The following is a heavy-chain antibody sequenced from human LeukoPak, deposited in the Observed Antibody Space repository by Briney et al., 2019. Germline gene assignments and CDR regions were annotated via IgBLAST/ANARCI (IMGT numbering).Heavy chain of an antibody. Sequence: GESLKISCKGSGYSFTSYWIGWVRQMPGKGLGWMGIIYPGDSDTRYSPSFQGQVTISADKSISTAYLQWSSLKASDTAMYYCARLPLGTTDGYYYYGMDVWGQGTTVTVSS. CDR2: IYPGDSDT. CDR1: GYSFTSYW. J-gene: IGHJ6*02. CDR3: ARLPLGTTDGYYYYGMDV. D-gene: IGHD2-2*01. V-gene: IGHV5-51*01.